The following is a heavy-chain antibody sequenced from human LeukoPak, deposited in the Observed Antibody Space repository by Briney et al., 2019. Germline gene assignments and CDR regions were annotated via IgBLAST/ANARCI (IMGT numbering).Heavy chain of an antibody. CDR3: AHNDLYQSGTYYKYFDY. Sequence: SGPTLVKPTQTLTLTCSFSGFSLSASGVGVGWIRRPPGKALEWLALIYWDDNKRYSPSLKTRLTIAKDTSKNQLVLTMTDMDPLDTGTYYCAHNDLYQSGTYYKYFDYWGQGTLVTVSS. CDR1: GFSLSASGVG. D-gene: IGHD3-22*01. CDR2: IYWDDNK. J-gene: IGHJ4*02. V-gene: IGHV2-5*02.